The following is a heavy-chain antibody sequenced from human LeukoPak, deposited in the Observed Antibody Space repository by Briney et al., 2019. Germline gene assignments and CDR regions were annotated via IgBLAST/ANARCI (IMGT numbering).Heavy chain of an antibody. Sequence: ASVKVSCKASGYTFTSYAMHWVRQAPGQRLEWMGWINAGNGNTKYSQKFQGRVTITRDTSASTAYMELSSLRSEDTAVYYCARAQQLARAGFDYWGQGTLVTVSS. CDR3: ARAQQLARAGFDY. CDR1: GYTFTSYA. CDR2: INAGNGNT. D-gene: IGHD6-13*01. J-gene: IGHJ4*02. V-gene: IGHV1-3*01.